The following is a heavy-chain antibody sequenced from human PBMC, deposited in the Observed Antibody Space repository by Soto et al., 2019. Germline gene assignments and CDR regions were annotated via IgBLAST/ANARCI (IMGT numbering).Heavy chain of an antibody. V-gene: IGHV4-59*01. D-gene: IGHD3-10*01. CDR1: GDSIRDSF. CDR2: VHHTGNT. J-gene: IGHJ4*02. CDR3: ARGREDHVDHHFGHLFDS. Sequence: SETLSLTCTFSGDSIRDSFWSWVRQPPGKGLEWIGLVHHTGNTNYNPSLETRVTMLIDASANHFSLTLTSVTPADAAIYYCARGREDHVDHHFGHLFDSWGQGTLVTVSS.